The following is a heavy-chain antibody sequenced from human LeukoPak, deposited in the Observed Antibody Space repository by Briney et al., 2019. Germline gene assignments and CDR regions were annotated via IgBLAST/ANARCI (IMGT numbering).Heavy chain of an antibody. V-gene: IGHV3-11*04. Sequence: GGSLRLSCAASGFIFSDYYMTWIRQAPGKGLEWISYISATGSTVHYTDSVKGRFTISRDNAKNSLYLQMNSLSPEDTAVYYCAREACSDTCCYFWGWGQGTLVTVSS. J-gene: IGHJ4*02. CDR3: AREACSDTCCYFWG. D-gene: IGHD2-2*01. CDR2: ISATGSTV. CDR1: GFIFSDYY.